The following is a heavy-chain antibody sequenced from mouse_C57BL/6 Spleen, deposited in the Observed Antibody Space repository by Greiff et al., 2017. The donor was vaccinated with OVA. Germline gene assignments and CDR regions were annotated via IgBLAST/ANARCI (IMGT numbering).Heavy chain of an antibody. J-gene: IGHJ4*01. CDR2: IYPGSGNT. Sequence: VKLQESGAELVRPGASVKLSCKASGYTFTDYYINWVKQRPGQGLEWIARIYPGSGNTYYNEKFKGKATLTAEKSSSTAYMQLSSLTSEDSTVYFCAREGTPISYAMDYWGQGTSVTVSS. D-gene: IGHD1-1*01. CDR1: GYTFTDYY. CDR3: AREGTPISYAMDY. V-gene: IGHV1-76*01.